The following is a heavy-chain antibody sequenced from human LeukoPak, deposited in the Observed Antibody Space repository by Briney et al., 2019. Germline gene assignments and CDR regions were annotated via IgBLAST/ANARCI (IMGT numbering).Heavy chain of an antibody. V-gene: IGHV4-59*08. Sequence: SETLSLTCTVSGGSISSYHWSWIRQPPGKGLEWIGYTYSSGSTKYNPSLESRVTISVDTSKNHFSLRLSSVTAADTAVYFCARGGYSGYDYLDYWGQGTLVTVSS. D-gene: IGHD5-12*01. J-gene: IGHJ4*02. CDR3: ARGGYSGYDYLDY. CDR2: TYSSGST. CDR1: GGSISSYH.